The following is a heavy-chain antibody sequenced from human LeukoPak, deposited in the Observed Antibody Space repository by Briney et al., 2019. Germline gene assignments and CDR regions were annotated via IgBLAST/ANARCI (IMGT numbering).Heavy chain of an antibody. Sequence: GGSLRLSCAASGFTFSSYSMNWVRQAPGKGLEWVSYISSSSSTIYYADSVKGRFTISRDNAKNSLYLQMNSLRAEDTAVYYCARDQYYYDSSGFDYWGQGTLVTVSS. J-gene: IGHJ4*02. D-gene: IGHD3-22*01. V-gene: IGHV3-48*04. CDR1: GFTFSSYS. CDR3: ARDQYYYDSSGFDY. CDR2: ISSSSSTI.